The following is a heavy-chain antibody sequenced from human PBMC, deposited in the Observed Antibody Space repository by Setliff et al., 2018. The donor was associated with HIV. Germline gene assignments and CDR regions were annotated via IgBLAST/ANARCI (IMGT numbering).Heavy chain of an antibody. CDR2: IHHSGST. V-gene: IGHV4-59*11. D-gene: IGHD1-1*01. Sequence: SETLSRTCTVSGDVRNIQWWTWMRQSPGLGLQWIGSIHHSGSTYYDPSLKNRVTLSVDTSNNQVSLTLTSVTAADTAVYYCAKQPGGHSFFDLWGQGILVIVSS. J-gene: IGHJ4*02. CDR1: GDVRNIQW. CDR3: AKQPGGHSFFDL.